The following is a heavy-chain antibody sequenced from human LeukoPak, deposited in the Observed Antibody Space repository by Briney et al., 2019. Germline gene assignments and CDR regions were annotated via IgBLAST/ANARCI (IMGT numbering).Heavy chain of an antibody. J-gene: IGHJ3*02. Sequence: SETLSLTCTVSGGSISSYYWSWIRQPPGKGLEWIGYIHYSGSTNYNPSLKSRVTISVDMSKNQFSLKLSSVTAADTAVYYCARGAGSTISNDAFDIWGQGTMVTVSS. V-gene: IGHV4-59*12. CDR1: GGSISSYY. CDR3: ARGAGSTISNDAFDI. CDR2: IHYSGST. D-gene: IGHD5-24*01.